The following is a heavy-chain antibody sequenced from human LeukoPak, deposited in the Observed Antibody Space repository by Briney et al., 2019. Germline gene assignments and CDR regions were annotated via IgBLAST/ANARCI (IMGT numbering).Heavy chain of an antibody. J-gene: IGHJ4*02. CDR3: ATLRRSGWYIGD. D-gene: IGHD6-19*01. V-gene: IGHV1-2*02. CDR1: GYTFSDYY. CDR2: INPYSGGT. Sequence: ASVKVSCKASGYTFSDYYIHWVRQAPGHGLEWMGWINPYSGGTNYAEKFQGRVTMTRDTSITTAYMELSSLRSDDTAMYYCATLRRSGWYIGDWGQGTLVTVSS.